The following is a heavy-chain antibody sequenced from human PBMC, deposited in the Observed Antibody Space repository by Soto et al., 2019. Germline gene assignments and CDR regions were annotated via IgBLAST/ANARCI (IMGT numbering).Heavy chain of an antibody. CDR2: IYYSGST. CDR3: ARAELVGATDY. D-gene: IGHD1-26*01. Sequence: SETLSLTCTVSGGSISSGVYYWSWIRHHPGKGLEWIGYIYYSGSTYYNPSLKSRVTISVDTSKNQFSLKLSSVTAADTAVYYCARAELVGATDYWGQGTLVTVS. CDR1: GGSISSGVYY. J-gene: IGHJ4*02. V-gene: IGHV4-31*03.